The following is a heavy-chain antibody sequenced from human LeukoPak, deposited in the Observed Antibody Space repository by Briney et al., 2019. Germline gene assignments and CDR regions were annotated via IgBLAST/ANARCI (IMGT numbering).Heavy chain of an antibody. D-gene: IGHD3-22*01. Sequence: PGGSLRLSCTASGFTVSTNYMSCVRQSPGKGLECVSVIYSGGSTYYADSVKGRFTISRENSKNTVYLQMNSLRAEDTAVYYCARGGKIIVVIPTDWGQGTLVTVSS. CDR3: ARGGKIIVVIPTD. J-gene: IGHJ4*02. CDR2: IYSGGST. CDR1: GFTVSTNY. V-gene: IGHV3-66*01.